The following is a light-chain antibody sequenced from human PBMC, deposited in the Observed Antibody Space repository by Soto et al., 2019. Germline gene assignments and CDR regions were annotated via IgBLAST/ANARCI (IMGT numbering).Light chain of an antibody. V-gene: IGKV1-5*01. Sequence: IQVTQSPPTLSASVGDRVTITCRASQTISTWMAWYQQKPGKAPKLLVYXASTLQSGVASRFSGSGSGTEFTLIISGLQPDDSATYYCQQYTNTNNPWMFGQGTKVDIK. CDR2: XAS. J-gene: IGKJ1*01. CDR1: QTISTW. CDR3: QQYTNTNNPWM.